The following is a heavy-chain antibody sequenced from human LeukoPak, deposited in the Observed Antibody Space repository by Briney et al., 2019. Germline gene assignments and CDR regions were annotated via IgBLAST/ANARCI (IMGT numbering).Heavy chain of an antibody. J-gene: IGHJ4*02. Sequence: PSETLSLTCTVSGGSISIGDYYWSWIRQPPGKGLEWIGYTYYSGSTYYNPSLKSRVTISVDTSKNQFSLKLSSVTAADTAVYYCATLERYCSSNSCYGGIDYWGQGTLVTVSS. V-gene: IGHV4-30-4*01. CDR1: GGSISIGDYY. CDR2: TYYSGST. CDR3: ATLERYCSSNSCYGGIDY. D-gene: IGHD2-2*01.